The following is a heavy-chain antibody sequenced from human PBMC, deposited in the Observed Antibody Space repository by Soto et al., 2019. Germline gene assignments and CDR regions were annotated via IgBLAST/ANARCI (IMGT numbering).Heavy chain of an antibody. Sequence: QVQLVESGGGMVQPGRSLRLSCATSGFTFSTYGMHWVRQAPGKGLEWVARIWYDGGKTFYADSVKGRFTISRDNSQNTLYLQMHSLGAEDTAVYYCARGGLDDCGQGTTVTVSS. J-gene: IGHJ6*02. CDR3: ARGGLDD. V-gene: IGHV3-33*01. CDR1: GFTFSTYG. CDR2: IWYDGGKT.